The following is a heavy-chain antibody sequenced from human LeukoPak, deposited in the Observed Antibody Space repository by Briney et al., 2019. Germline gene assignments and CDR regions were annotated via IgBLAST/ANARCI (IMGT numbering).Heavy chain of an antibody. CDR1: GGTFSSYA. CDR2: IIPIFGTA. CDR3: ARSPVLRYFDWLSTLDY. J-gene: IGHJ4*02. D-gene: IGHD3-9*01. V-gene: IGHV1-69*01. Sequence: GSSVKLSCNASGGTFSSYAISWVRQAPGQGLEWMGGIIPIFGTANYAQKFQGRVTITADESTSTAYVELSSLRSEDTAVYYCARSPVLRYFDWLSTLDYWGQGTLVTVSS.